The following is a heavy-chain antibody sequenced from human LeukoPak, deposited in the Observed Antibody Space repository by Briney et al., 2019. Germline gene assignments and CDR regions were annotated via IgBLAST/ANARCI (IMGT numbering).Heavy chain of an antibody. CDR2: IESNGLT. J-gene: IGHJ4*02. CDR3: ARDFRNTMIVVGYYFDY. V-gene: IGHV3-74*01. CDR1: GFTFSSYW. D-gene: IGHD3-22*01. Sequence: GGSLRLSCEASGFTFSSYWMHWVRQVPGKGLMWVSRIESNGLTLYADSVRDRFTISRDNAKNSLYLQMNSLRAEDTAVYYCARDFRNTMIVVGYYFDYWGQGALVTVSS.